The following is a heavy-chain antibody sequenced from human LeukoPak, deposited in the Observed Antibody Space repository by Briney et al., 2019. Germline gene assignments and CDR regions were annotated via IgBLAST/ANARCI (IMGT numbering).Heavy chain of an antibody. D-gene: IGHD1-26*01. CDR2: IKNKTNGGTT. Sequence: PGGSLRLSCTGSGFTSGFNFGDYAVSWVRQAPGKGLEWVGRIKNKTNGGTTDYAAPVKGRFTISRDDPKNTLYLQMNSLKTEDTAVYYCTTTIVGVTTWFDPWGQGTLVTVSS. CDR3: TTTIVGVTTWFDP. J-gene: IGHJ5*02. CDR1: GFTSGFNFGDYA. V-gene: IGHV3-15*01.